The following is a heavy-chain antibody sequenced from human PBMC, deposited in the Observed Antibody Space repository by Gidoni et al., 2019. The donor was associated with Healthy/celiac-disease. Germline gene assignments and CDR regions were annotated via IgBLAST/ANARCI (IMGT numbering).Heavy chain of an antibody. J-gene: IGHJ2*01. D-gene: IGHD3-10*01. Sequence: EVQLLESGGGLVQPGGSLGLHCAASGFTVSSYARSWVRQAPGKGLEWVSAISGSGGSTYYADSVKGRFTISRDNSKNTLYLQMNSLRAEDTAVYYCAKDMVRYWYFDLWGRGTLVTVSS. CDR3: AKDMVRYWYFDL. CDR1: GFTVSSYA. CDR2: ISGSGGST. V-gene: IGHV3-23*01.